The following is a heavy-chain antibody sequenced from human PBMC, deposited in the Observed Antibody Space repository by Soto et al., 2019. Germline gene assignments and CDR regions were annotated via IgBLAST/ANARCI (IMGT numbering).Heavy chain of an antibody. CDR2: ITSSGSST. J-gene: IGHJ4*02. V-gene: IGHV3-23*01. CDR1: GFTFSTYA. D-gene: IGHD3-10*01. CDR3: GEIWIRDGRQFDY. Sequence: GGSLRLSCAASGFTFSTYAMSWVRQAPGKGLEWVSAITSSGSSTYYADSVKGRFTISRDNSKNTLYLQMNTLRAEDTAIYYCGEIWIRDGRQFDYWGQGILVTVSS.